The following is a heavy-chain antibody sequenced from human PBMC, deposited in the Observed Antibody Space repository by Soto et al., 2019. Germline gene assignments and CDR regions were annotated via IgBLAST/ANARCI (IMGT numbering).Heavy chain of an antibody. CDR1: SGSISSSNW. CDR2: IYHSGST. Sequence: QVQLQESGPGLVKPSGTLSLTCAVSSGSISSSNWWSWVRQPPGKGLEWIGEIYHSGSTNYNPSLKSRVTISVDKSKNQFSLKLSSVTAADTAVYYCARYNMTTVTTLHDAFDIWGQGTMVTVSS. D-gene: IGHD4-17*01. V-gene: IGHV4-4*02. CDR3: ARYNMTTVTTLHDAFDI. J-gene: IGHJ3*02.